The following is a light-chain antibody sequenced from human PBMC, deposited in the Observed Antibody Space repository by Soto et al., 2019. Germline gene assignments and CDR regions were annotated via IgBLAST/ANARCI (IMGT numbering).Light chain of an antibody. V-gene: IGLV2-14*01. CDR3: SSYTSSSTLV. Sequence: ALTQPASVSGSPGQSITISCTGTSSDVGGYNYVSWYQQHPGKAPKLMIYEVSNRPSGVSYRFSGSKSGNTASLTISGLQAEDEADYYCSSYTSSSTLVFGGGTKLTVL. CDR1: SSDVGGYNY. J-gene: IGLJ2*01. CDR2: EVS.